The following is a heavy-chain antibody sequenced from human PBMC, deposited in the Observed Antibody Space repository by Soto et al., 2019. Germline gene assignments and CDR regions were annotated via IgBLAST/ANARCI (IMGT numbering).Heavy chain of an antibody. J-gene: IGHJ3*02. CDR3: AKDRPGINMIVVVINPPTDAFDI. Sequence: EVQLLESGGGLVQPGGSLRLSCAASGFTFSSYAMSWVRQAPGKGLEWVSAISGSGGSTYYADSVKGRFTISRDNSKNTLYLQMNSLRAEDTAVYYCAKDRPGINMIVVVINPPTDAFDIWGQGTMVTVSS. V-gene: IGHV3-23*01. CDR2: ISGSGGST. D-gene: IGHD3-22*01. CDR1: GFTFSSYA.